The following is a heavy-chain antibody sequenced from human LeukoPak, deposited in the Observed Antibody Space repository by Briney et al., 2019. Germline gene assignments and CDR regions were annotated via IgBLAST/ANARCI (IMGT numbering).Heavy chain of an antibody. CDR2: INPKSGDT. J-gene: IGHJ3*01. CDR3: ARDLHHQTLDF. CDR1: GYTFSDNY. V-gene: IGHV1-2*02. Sequence: ASVKVSCKASGYTFSDNYIYRVRQAPGQGLEWMGWINPKSGDTKYSQMSQGRVTITRDTSITTAYMELSRLRSDDTAIYYCARDLHHQTLDFWGQGTMVTVSS.